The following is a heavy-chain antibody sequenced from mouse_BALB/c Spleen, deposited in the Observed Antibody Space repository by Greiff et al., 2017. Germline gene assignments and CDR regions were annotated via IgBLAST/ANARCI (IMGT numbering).Heavy chain of an antibody. CDR3: NFYGSSFDY. J-gene: IGHJ2*01. D-gene: IGHD1-1*01. CDR2: IDPENGDT. V-gene: IGHV14-4*02. Sequence: EVQLQQSGAELVKPGASVKLSCTASGFNIKDTYMHWVKQRPEQGLEWIGRIDPENGDTEYAPKFQGKATMIADTSSNTAYLQLSSLTSEDTAVYYCNFYGSSFDYWGQGTTLTVSS. CDR1: GFNIKDTY.